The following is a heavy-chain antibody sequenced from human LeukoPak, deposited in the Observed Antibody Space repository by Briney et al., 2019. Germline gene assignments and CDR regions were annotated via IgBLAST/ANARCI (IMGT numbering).Heavy chain of an antibody. J-gene: IGHJ5*02. CDR1: GGTFSSYA. D-gene: IGHD3-22*01. V-gene: IGHV1-69*05. Sequence: EASVKVSCKATGGTFSSYAISWVRQAPGQGLEWMGGIIPIFGTANYAQKFQGRVTMTTDTSTNTAYMELRSLRSDDTAVYYCARDLDYYDSSGSGWFDPWGQGTLVTVSS. CDR3: ARDLDYYDSSGSGWFDP. CDR2: IIPIFGTA.